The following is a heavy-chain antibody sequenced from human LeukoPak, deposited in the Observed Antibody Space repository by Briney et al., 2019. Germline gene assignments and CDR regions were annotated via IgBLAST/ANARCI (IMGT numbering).Heavy chain of an antibody. CDR2: INHNGNVN. D-gene: IGHD3-16*01. V-gene: IGHV3-7*03. CDR1: GFTFSSYW. J-gene: IGHJ6*02. Sequence: GGSLRLSCAASGFTFSSYWMNWARQAPGKGLEWVASINHNGNVNYYVDSVKGRFTISRDNAKNSPFLRMSNLIGEDTAVYVCAKGGGLDLWGPGATVTVSS. CDR3: AKGGGLDL.